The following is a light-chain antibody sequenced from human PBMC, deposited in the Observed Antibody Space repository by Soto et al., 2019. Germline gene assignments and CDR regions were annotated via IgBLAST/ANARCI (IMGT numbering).Light chain of an antibody. CDR2: GVS. V-gene: IGKV3-20*01. CDR1: QSVNSNY. Sequence: EIVLTQSPGTLSLSPGERATLSCRASQSVNSNYLAWHQQKPGQAPRLLIYGVSSRATGIRDRFSGSGSGTDFTLTISRLEPEDFAVYYCQQYGNSGVTFGPGTKVDIK. J-gene: IGKJ3*01. CDR3: QQYGNSGVT.